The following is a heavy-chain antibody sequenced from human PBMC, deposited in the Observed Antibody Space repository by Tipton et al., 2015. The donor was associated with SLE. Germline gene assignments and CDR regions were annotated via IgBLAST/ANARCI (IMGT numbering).Heavy chain of an antibody. D-gene: IGHD3-10*01. V-gene: IGHV4-39*07. Sequence: TLSLTCTVSGGSISSINYFWGWIRPPPGKGLEWIGTIYYSGSTYYNLSLKSRVTISVDTSKNQFSLKLSSVTAADTAVYYCARRGSGSYDIWGQGTMVTVSS. CDR3: ARRGSGSYDI. J-gene: IGHJ3*02. CDR2: IYYSGST. CDR1: GGSISSINYF.